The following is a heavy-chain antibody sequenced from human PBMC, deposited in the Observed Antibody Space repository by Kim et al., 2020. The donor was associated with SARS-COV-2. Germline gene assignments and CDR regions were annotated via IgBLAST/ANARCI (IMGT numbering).Heavy chain of an antibody. Sequence: SQTLSLTCAISGDSVSSNSAAWNWIRQSPSRGLEWLGRTYYRSKWYNDYAVSVKSRITINPDTSKNQFSLQLNSVTPEDTAVYYCARAYSSGWFEIEYFQHWGQGTLVTVSS. V-gene: IGHV6-1*01. D-gene: IGHD6-19*01. CDR1: GDSVSSNSAA. CDR3: ARAYSSGWFEIEYFQH. CDR2: TYYRSKWYN. J-gene: IGHJ1*01.